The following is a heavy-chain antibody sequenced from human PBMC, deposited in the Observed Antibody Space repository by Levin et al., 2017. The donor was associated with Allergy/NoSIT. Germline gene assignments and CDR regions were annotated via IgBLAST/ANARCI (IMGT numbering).Heavy chain of an antibody. D-gene: IGHD5-18*01. CDR2: IYYSGST. J-gene: IGHJ4*02. CDR3: ARNVDTAMDPYFDY. Sequence: SQTLSLTCTVSGGSISSSSYYWGWIRQPPGKGLEWIGSIYYSGSTYYNPSLKSRVTISVDTSKNQFSLKLSSVTAADTAVYYCARNVDTAMDPYFDYWGQGTLVTVSS. V-gene: IGHV4-39*07. CDR1: GGSISSSSYY.